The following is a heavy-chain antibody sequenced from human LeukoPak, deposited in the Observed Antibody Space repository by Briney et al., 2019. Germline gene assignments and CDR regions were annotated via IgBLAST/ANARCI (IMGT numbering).Heavy chain of an antibody. V-gene: IGHV4-34*01. D-gene: IGHD2-2*01. CDR3: GREPLGYCSSTSCYSFDY. J-gene: IGHJ4*02. CDR2: INHCRST. Sequence: SDTLSLTCAVYGGSFRVYYWSCMPQPPGKGLECIGDINHCRSTNHNPPLKRRVNISVDTYKNHLSVKLSSVTRSDTAVYFCGREPLGYCSSTSCYSFDYWGQGTLVTVSS. CDR1: GGSFRVYY.